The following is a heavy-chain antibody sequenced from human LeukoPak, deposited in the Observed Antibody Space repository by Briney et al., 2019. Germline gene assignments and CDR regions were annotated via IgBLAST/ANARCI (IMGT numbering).Heavy chain of an antibody. Sequence: PSKTLSLTCAVFGGSISSSDSWTWIRQHPGKGLEWIATIYYSGSTENNPSLKSRVTISVDTSKNQVSLKLSSVTAADTAVYYCASGSNYDTLGYHFEYWGQGTLVTVSS. CDR3: ASGSNYDTLGYHFEY. CDR1: GGSISSSDS. D-gene: IGHD3-16*01. V-gene: IGHV4-31*11. J-gene: IGHJ4*02. CDR2: IYYSGST.